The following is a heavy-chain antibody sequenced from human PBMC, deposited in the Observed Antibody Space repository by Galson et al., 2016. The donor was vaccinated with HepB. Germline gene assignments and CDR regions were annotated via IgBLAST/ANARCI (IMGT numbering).Heavy chain of an antibody. V-gene: IGHV3-21*01. J-gene: IGHJ6*03. Sequence: SLRLSCAASGFAFRTYSMNWVRQTPGKGLEWVASITGTDYYTYYADSIKDRFTISRDNPRNLLHLQMNSLRAEDTAVYYCAKDGHPSPIGGSGTFFSYYQYYYVDVWGKGTTVTVSS. CDR3: AKDGHPSPIGGSGTFFSYYQYYYVDV. CDR2: ITGTDYYT. D-gene: IGHD3-10*01. CDR1: GFAFRTYS.